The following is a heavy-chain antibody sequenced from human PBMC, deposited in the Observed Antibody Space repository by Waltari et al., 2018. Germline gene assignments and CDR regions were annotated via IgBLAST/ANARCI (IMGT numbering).Heavy chain of an antibody. J-gene: IGHJ6*02. Sequence: EVQLVESGGGLVQPGGSLRLSCAAPGFTFSRFWLHWVRQAPGKGPVWVARINHDGSRTSYGDSVKGRFTISRNNAKNTMYLQMNTLRVEDTAVYYCVRDRSSGNVGPYYGMDVWGQGTTVTVSS. CDR3: VRDRSSGNVGPYYGMDV. D-gene: IGHD3-22*01. V-gene: IGHV3-74*01. CDR1: GFTFSRFW. CDR2: INHDGSRT.